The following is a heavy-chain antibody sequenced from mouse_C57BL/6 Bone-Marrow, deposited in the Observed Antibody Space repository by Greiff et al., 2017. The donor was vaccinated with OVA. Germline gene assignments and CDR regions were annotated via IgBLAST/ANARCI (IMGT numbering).Heavy chain of an antibody. CDR1: GFSFNTYA. CDR3: VRGDYYGSSYYFDY. Sequence: GGGLVQPKGSLKLSCAASGFSFNTYAMNWVRQAPGKGLEWVARIRSKSNNYATYYADSVKDRFTISRDDSESMLYLQMNNLKTEDTAMYYCVRGDYYGSSYYFDYWGQGTTLTVSS. V-gene: IGHV10-1*01. D-gene: IGHD1-1*01. CDR2: IRSKSNNYAT. J-gene: IGHJ2*01.